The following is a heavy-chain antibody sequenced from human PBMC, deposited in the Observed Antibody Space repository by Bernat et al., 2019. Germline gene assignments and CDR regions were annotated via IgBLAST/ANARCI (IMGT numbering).Heavy chain of an antibody. D-gene: IGHD3-16*01. Sequence: EVQLVESGGGLVKPGGSLRLSCAASGFTFSSYSMNWVRQAPGKGLEWVSSISSSSSYIYYADSVKGRFTISRDNAMNSLYLQMNSLRAEDTAVYYCARGRDYVWGSYRTFDYWGQGTLVTVSS. CDR3: ARGRDYVWGSYRTFDY. V-gene: IGHV3-21*01. CDR2: ISSSSSYI. CDR1: GFTFSSYS. J-gene: IGHJ4*02.